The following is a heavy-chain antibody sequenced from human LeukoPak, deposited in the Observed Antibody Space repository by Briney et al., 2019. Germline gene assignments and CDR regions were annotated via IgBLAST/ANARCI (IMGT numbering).Heavy chain of an antibody. D-gene: IGHD5-24*01. Sequence: SETLSLTCTVSGGSISSYYWSWIRQPPGKGLEWIGYIYYSGSTNYNPSLKSRVTISVDTSKNQFSLKLSSVTAADTAVYYCARVPQGDGYNSYYFDYWGQGTLVTVPS. J-gene: IGHJ4*02. CDR3: ARVPQGDGYNSYYFDY. CDR2: IYYSGST. CDR1: GGSISSYY. V-gene: IGHV4-59*01.